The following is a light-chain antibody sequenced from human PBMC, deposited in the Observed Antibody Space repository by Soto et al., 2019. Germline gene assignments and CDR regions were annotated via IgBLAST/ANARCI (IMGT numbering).Light chain of an antibody. CDR3: QQRNNWPPGIT. Sequence: EIVLTQSPVTLSLSPGERATLSCGASQRVTSNYLAWYQQKPGQAPRLLIYGASTRATGIPARFSGSGSGTEFTLTISSLEPEDFAVYYCQQRNNWPPGITFGQGTRLEIK. J-gene: IGKJ5*01. CDR2: GAS. V-gene: IGKV3D-20*02. CDR1: QRVTSNY.